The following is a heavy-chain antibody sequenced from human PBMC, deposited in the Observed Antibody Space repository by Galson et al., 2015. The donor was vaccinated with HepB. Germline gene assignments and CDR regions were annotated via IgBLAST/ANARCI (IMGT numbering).Heavy chain of an antibody. Sequence: SLRLSCAASGFTFDDYTMHWVRQAPGKGLEWVSLISWDGGSTYYADSVKGRFTISRDNSKNSLYLQMNSLRTEDTALYYCAKNNYGNYYYGMDVWGQGTTVTVSS. CDR3: AKNNYGNYYYGMDV. J-gene: IGHJ6*02. CDR2: ISWDGGST. CDR1: GFTFDDYT. V-gene: IGHV3-43*01. D-gene: IGHD5-18*01.